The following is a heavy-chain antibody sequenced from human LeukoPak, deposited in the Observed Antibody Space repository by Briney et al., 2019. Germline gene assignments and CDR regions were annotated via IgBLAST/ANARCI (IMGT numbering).Heavy chain of an antibody. V-gene: IGHV4-4*02. CDR2: VYHSGST. J-gene: IGHJ5*02. CDR1: GDSISSSHW. CDR3: ARGFVEQYYYGSGSYPSGPRIVYNWFDP. Sequence: PSGTLSLTCAVSGDSISSSHWWSWVRQPPGKGLEWIGEVYHSGSTNYNPSLKSRVTMSVDMSRNQFSLKLSSVTAADTAVYYCARGFVEQYYYGSGSYPSGPRIVYNWFDPWGQGTLVTVSS. D-gene: IGHD3-10*01.